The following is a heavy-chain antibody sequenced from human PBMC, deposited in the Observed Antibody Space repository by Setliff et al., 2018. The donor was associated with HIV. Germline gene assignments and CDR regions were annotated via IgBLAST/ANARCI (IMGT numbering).Heavy chain of an antibody. J-gene: IGHJ4*02. Sequence: SGESLKISCKGSGYSFTNYWIGWVRQMPGKGLEWMGIIYPGDSDTRYSPSFQGQVTISADRSITTAYLQWSTLKASDTAMYYCARGSSYSYYFDYWGQGTLVTVSS. CDR1: GYSFTNYW. CDR3: ARGSSYSYYFDY. CDR2: IYPGDSDT. V-gene: IGHV5-51*01. D-gene: IGHD2-15*01.